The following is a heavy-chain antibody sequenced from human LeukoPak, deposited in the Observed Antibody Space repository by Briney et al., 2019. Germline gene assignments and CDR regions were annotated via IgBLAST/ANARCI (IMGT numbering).Heavy chain of an antibody. Sequence: GGSLRLSCAASGFTFSSYWMSWIRQAPGKGLEWVADIQQDGSEKYYVAPVKGGFNFSRTNANNSLYLQTNSLRAEDTAVYYCAKIGAAGNAFDIWGQGTMVTVSS. CDR2: IQQDGSEK. V-gene: IGHV3-7*01. D-gene: IGHD6-13*01. CDR3: AKIGAAGNAFDI. CDR1: GFTFSSYW. J-gene: IGHJ3*02.